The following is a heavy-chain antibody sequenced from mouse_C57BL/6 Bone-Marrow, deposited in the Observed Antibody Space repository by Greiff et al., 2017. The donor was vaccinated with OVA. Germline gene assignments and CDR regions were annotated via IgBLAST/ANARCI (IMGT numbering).Heavy chain of an antibody. V-gene: IGHV5-9-1*02. D-gene: IGHD1-1*01. CDR3: TREDYGSGNFDY. CDR1: GFTFSSYA. J-gene: IGHJ2*01. Sequence: EVKVVESGEGLVKPGGSLKLSCAASGFTFSSYAMSWVRQTPEKRLEWVAYISSGGDYIYYADTVKGRFTISRDNARNTLYLQMSSLKSEDTAMYYCTREDYGSGNFDYWGQGTTLTVSS. CDR2: ISSGGDYI.